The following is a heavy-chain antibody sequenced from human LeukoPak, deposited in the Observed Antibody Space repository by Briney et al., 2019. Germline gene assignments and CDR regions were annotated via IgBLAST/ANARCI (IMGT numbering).Heavy chain of an antibody. CDR2: IYYSGST. CDR1: GGSISSGGYY. Sequence: KTSQTLSLTCTVSGGSISSGGYYWSWIGQHPGKGLEWVGYIYYSGSTYYNPSLKSRVTISVDTSKNQFSLKLSSVTAADTAVYYCASRSYRRAFDIWGQGTMVTVSS. V-gene: IGHV4-31*03. J-gene: IGHJ3*02. D-gene: IGHD3-10*01. CDR3: ASRSYRRAFDI.